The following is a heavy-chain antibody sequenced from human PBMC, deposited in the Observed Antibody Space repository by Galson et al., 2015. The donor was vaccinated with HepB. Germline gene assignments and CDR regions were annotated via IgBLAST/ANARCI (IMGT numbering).Heavy chain of an antibody. V-gene: IGHV1-46*01. J-gene: IGHJ4*02. D-gene: IGHD5-24*01. CDR3: ARDRRRRDGYNSPYFDY. CDR2: INPSGGST. Sequence: SVKVSCKASGYTFTSYYMHWVRQAPGQGLEWMGIINPSGGSTSYAQKFQSRVTMTRDTSTSTVYMELSSLRSEDTAVYYCARDRRRRDGYNSPYFDYWGQGTLVTVSS. CDR1: GYTFTSYY.